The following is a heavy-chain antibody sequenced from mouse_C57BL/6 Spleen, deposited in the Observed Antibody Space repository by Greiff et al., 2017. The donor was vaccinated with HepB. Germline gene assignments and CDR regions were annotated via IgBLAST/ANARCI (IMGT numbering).Heavy chain of an antibody. D-gene: IGHD2-5*01. J-gene: IGHJ4*01. V-gene: IGHV5-17*01. Sequence: EVHLVESGGGLVKPGGSLKLSCAASGFTFSDYGMHWVRQAPEKGLEWVAYISSGSSTIYYADTVKGRFTISRDNAKNTLFLQMTSLRSEDTAMYYCARGAAYYSNLYAMDYWGQGTSVTVSS. CDR2: ISSGSSTI. CDR3: ARGAAYYSNLYAMDY. CDR1: GFTFSDYG.